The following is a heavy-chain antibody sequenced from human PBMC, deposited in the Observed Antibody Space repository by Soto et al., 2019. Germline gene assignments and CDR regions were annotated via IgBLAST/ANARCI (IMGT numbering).Heavy chain of an antibody. CDR3: ARVIGGWNYFDY. CDR1: GFTVSSNY. CDR2: IYSGGST. V-gene: IGHV3-53*01. J-gene: IGHJ4*02. D-gene: IGHD3-22*01. Sequence: PGGSLRLSCAASGFTVSSNYMSWVRQAPGKGLEWISVIYSGGSTYYADSVKGRFTISRDNSKNTLYLQMNNLRAEDTAVYYCARVIGGWNYFDYRYQRILGTVFS.